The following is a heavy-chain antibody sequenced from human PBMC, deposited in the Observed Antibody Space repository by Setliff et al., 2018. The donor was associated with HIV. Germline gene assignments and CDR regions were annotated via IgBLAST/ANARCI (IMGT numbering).Heavy chain of an antibody. Sequence: PSETLSLTCTVSGPSINIHYWSWIRQSPGKGFEWIGYIYSTGSTNYNPSLQSRVTISMVASRNQFSLKVTSVTAADTAVYYCAKGAGFYGDYTFDYWGQGNLVTVSS. J-gene: IGHJ4*02. D-gene: IGHD4-17*01. CDR2: IYSTGST. CDR1: GPSINIHY. CDR3: AKGAGFYGDYTFDY. V-gene: IGHV4-59*11.